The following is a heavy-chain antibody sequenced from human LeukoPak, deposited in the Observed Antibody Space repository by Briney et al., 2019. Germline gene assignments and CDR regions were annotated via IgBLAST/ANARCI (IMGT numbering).Heavy chain of an antibody. CDR2: IYPGDSDT. CDR1: GYIFTSYW. V-gene: IGHV5-51*01. Sequence: GASLKISCKGSGYIFTSYWIGWVRQLPGKGLEWMGIIYPGDSDTRYSPSFQGQVTISADKSISTAYLQWSSLKASDTAMYYCARRFYDFWSGEGWFGPWGQGTLVTVSS. CDR3: ARRFYDFWSGEGWFGP. J-gene: IGHJ5*02. D-gene: IGHD3-3*01.